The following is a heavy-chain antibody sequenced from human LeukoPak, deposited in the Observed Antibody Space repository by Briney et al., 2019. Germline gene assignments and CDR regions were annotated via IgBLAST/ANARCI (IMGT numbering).Heavy chain of an antibody. J-gene: IGHJ3*02. V-gene: IGHV1-2*04. CDR3: ARGGITGTTRGPTRLNDAFDI. CDR2: INPNSGGT. Sequence: ASVNVSCTASGYTFTVYYMHWVRQAPGQGLEWMGWINPNSGGTNYAQKFQGWVTMTRDTSISTAYMELSRLRSDDTAVYYCARGGITGTTRGPTRLNDAFDIWGQGTMVTVSS. D-gene: IGHD1-20*01. CDR1: GYTFTVYY.